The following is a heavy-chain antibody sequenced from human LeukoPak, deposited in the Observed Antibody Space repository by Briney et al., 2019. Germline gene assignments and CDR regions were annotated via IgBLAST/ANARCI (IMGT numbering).Heavy chain of an antibody. CDR2: IDYSGRT. CDR3: ARNLHVSGYYGEYYFDY. V-gene: IGHV4-59*01. D-gene: IGHD3-22*01. Sequence: SETLSLTCTVSGGSISNYYWSWIRQPPGKGLEWIGYIDYSGRTNYNPSLTSRVTISADTSKKQVSLRLSSVTAADTAVYYCARNLHVSGYYGEYYFDYWGQGTLVTVSS. J-gene: IGHJ4*02. CDR1: GGSISNYY.